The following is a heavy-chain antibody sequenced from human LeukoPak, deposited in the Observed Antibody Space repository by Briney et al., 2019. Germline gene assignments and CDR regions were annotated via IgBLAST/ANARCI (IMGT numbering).Heavy chain of an antibody. V-gene: IGHV5-51*01. D-gene: IGHD4-17*01. CDR2: IYPADSDT. CDR3: ARGYGAYLAY. J-gene: IGHJ4*02. Sequence: GESLKISCKGSGYNFDTYWIAWMRQMPGKGLEWMGIIYPADSDTRYRPSFQGQVTISADKSITTAYLQWSSLKASDTAIYYCARGYGAYLAYWGQGTLVTVSS. CDR1: GYNFDTYW.